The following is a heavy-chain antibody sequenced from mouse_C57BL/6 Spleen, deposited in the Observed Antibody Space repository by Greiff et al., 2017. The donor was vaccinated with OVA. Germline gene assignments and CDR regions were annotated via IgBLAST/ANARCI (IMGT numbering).Heavy chain of an antibody. CDR1: GYSFTGYY. V-gene: IGHV1-42*01. Sequence: VQLQQSGPELVKPGASVKISCKASGYSFTGYYMNWVKQSPEKSLEWIGEINPSTGGTTYNQKFKAKATLTVDKSSSTAYMQLKSLTSEDSAVYSCARFTYYGSSSFAYWGQGTLVTVSA. J-gene: IGHJ3*01. CDR3: ARFTYYGSSSFAY. D-gene: IGHD1-1*01. CDR2: INPSTGGT.